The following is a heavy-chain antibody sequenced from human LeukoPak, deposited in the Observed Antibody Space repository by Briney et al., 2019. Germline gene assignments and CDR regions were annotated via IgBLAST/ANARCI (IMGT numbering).Heavy chain of an antibody. Sequence: PSETLSLTCIVSDASFSSHYWTWIRQPPGKGLEWIGEINHSGSTNYNPSLKSRVTISVDTSKNQFSLKLSSVTAADTAVYYCARGIVVVPAAMAWFDPWGQGTLVTVSS. CDR2: INHSGST. CDR3: ARGIVVVPAAMAWFDP. CDR1: DASFSSHY. D-gene: IGHD2-2*01. V-gene: IGHV4-34*01. J-gene: IGHJ5*02.